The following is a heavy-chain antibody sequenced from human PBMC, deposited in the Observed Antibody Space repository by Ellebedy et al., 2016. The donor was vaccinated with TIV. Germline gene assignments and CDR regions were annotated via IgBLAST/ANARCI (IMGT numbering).Heavy chain of an antibody. Sequence: GESLKISCAASGFTFSSYGMHWVRQAPGKGLVWVSRINSDGSSTSYADSVKGRFTISGDNAKNTLYLQMNSLRAEDTAIYYCARGDGYNRDDAFDIWGQGTMVTVSS. CDR3: ARGDGYNRDDAFDI. J-gene: IGHJ3*02. D-gene: IGHD5-24*01. CDR1: GFTFSSYG. V-gene: IGHV3-74*01. CDR2: INSDGSST.